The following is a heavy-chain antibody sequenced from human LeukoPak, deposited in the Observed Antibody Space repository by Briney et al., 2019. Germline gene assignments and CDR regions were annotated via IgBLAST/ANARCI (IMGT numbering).Heavy chain of an antibody. CDR1: GFTFSSYW. D-gene: IGHD6-13*01. J-gene: IGHJ3*02. CDR2: VKQDGSEK. Sequence: GGSLRLSCAASGFTFSSYWMSWVRQAPGKGLEWEANVKQDGSEKYYVDSVKGRFTISRDNAKNSLYLQMSSLRAEDTAVYYCARDSYSSSWYGAFDIWGQGTMVTVSS. CDR3: ARDSYSSSWYGAFDI. V-gene: IGHV3-7*01.